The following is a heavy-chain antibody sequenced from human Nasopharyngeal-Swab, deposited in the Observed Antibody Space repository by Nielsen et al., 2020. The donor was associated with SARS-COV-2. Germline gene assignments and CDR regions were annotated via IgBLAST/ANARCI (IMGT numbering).Heavy chain of an antibody. D-gene: IGHD5-12*01. Sequence: GESLKISCEASRFTFSNYDMNWVRQAPGKGLEWVSYISSSTTTIYYADSVKGRFTISRDNAKNSLYLQMNSLRAEDTAVYYCARGYSRAFDIWGQGTMVTVSS. J-gene: IGHJ3*02. CDR3: ARGYSRAFDI. CDR1: RFTFSNYD. CDR2: ISSSTTTI. V-gene: IGHV3-48*04.